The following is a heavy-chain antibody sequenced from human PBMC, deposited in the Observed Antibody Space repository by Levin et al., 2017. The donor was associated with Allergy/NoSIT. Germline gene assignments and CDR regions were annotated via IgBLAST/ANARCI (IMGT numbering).Heavy chain of an antibody. CDR1: GFTFSSYA. J-gene: IGHJ1*01. Sequence: GESLKISCAASGFTFSSYAMSWVRQAPGKGLEWVSAISGSGGSTYYADSVKGRFTISRDNSKNTLYLQMNSLRAEDTAVYYCAISSPPWGRPAEYFQHWGQGTLVTVSS. D-gene: IGHD6-19*01. CDR2: ISGSGGST. CDR3: AISSPPWGRPAEYFQH. V-gene: IGHV3-23*01.